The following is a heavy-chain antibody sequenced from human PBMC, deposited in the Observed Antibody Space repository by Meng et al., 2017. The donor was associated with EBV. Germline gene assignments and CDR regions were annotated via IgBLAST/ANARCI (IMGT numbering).Heavy chain of an antibody. CDR2: ISGSGGST. J-gene: IGHJ4*02. CDR1: GFTFSSYA. V-gene: IGHV3-23*01. Sequence: EVPLLESGGGLVQPGGSLRLSFAASGFTFSSYAMSWVRQAPGKGLEWVSAISGSGGSTYYADSVKGRFTISRDNSKNTLYLQMNSLRAEDTAVYYCAKVNQLLGGNDYWGQGTLVTVSS. CDR3: AKVNQLLGGNDY. D-gene: IGHD1-26*01.